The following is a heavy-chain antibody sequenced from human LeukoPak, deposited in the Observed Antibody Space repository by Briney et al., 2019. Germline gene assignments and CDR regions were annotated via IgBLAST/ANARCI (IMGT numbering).Heavy chain of an antibody. CDR1: GGSISTFY. CDR3: ARHRGKGLAAAPFDY. D-gene: IGHD2-15*01. CDR2: IFYSGGT. V-gene: IGHV4-59*08. Sequence: SETLSLTCTVSGGSISTFYWSWIRQPPGKGLEWIGYIFYSGGTNYYPSLKSRLIITVDTSTNQFSLKLNSVTAADTAVYYCARHRGKGLAAAPFDYWGLGTLVTVSS. J-gene: IGHJ4*02.